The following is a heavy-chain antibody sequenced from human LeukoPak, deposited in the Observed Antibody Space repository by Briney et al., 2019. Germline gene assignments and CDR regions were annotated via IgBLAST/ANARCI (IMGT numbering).Heavy chain of an antibody. D-gene: IGHD3-10*01. CDR1: RFTFSDYY. CDR2: ISSSGSTI. CDR3: ARDLRSVLAYYYGSGSYWDNWFDP. J-gene: IGHJ5*02. Sequence: GGSLRLSCAASRFTFSDYYMSWIRQAPGKGLEWVSYISSSGSTIYYADSVKGRFTISRDNAKNSLYLQMNSLRAEDTAVYYCARDLRSVLAYYYGSGSYWDNWFDPWGQGTLVTVSS. V-gene: IGHV3-11*01.